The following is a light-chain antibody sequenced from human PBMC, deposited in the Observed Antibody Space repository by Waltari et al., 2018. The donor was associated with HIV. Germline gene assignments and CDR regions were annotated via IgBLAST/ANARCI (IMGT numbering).Light chain of an antibody. V-gene: IGLV1-44*01. CDR2: TND. CDR1: SSNIGSHS. CDR3: AAWDDSLIGVI. J-gene: IGLJ2*01. Sequence: QSVLTQPPSASGTPGQRVTISCSGSSSNIGSHSVNWYQQLPGTAPKLLIYTNDQRPSGVPDRFSGSKSGTSASLAITVLQSKDEADYYCAAWDDSLIGVIFGGGTKLTVL.